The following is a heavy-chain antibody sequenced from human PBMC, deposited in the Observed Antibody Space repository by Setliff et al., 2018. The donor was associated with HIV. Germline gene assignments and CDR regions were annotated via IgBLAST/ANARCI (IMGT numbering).Heavy chain of an antibody. J-gene: IGHJ4*02. D-gene: IGHD3-9*01. V-gene: IGHV4-4*08. CDR1: GGSISDYY. Sequence: ASETLSLTCTVSGGSISDYYRSWIRQPPGKGLEWIGYIYTTGSANYNPSLKSRVTISIDTSKNQFSLKLSSVTAADTAVYFCATGYDVLRYWGQGILVTVSS. CDR2: IYTTGSA. CDR3: ATGYDVLRY.